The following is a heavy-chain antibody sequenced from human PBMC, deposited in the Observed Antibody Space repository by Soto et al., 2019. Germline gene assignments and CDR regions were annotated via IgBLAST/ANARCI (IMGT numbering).Heavy chain of an antibody. CDR2: TYFRSKWNY. Sequence: TPALAYALAGDIVSAEHSACNSIRQSASRGLEWLGRTYFRSKWNYDYAESVKSRLTITPDTTNNQISLQLNSVIPEDAAVYYCVRQPLANLALYGMDVWGKGTT. D-gene: IGHD6-6*01. CDR1: GDIVSAEHSA. J-gene: IGHJ6*04. V-gene: IGHV6-1*01. CDR3: VRQPLANLALYGMDV.